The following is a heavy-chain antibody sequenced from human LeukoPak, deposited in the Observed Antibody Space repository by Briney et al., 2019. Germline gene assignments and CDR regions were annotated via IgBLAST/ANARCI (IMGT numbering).Heavy chain of an antibody. CDR3: AKDISGGDAEYFQH. CDR2: ISWNSGSI. J-gene: IGHJ1*01. D-gene: IGHD1-14*01. V-gene: IGHV3-9*01. CDR1: GFTFDDYA. Sequence: GGSLRLSCAASGFTFDDYAMHWVRRAPGKGLEWVSGISWNSGSIGYADSVKGRFTISRDNAKNSLYLQMNSLRAEDTALYYCAKDISGGDAEYFQHWGQGTLVTVSS.